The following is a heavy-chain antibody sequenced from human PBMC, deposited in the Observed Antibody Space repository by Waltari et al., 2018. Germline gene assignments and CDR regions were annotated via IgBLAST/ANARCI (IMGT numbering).Heavy chain of an antibody. CDR1: GGSISSYY. J-gene: IGHJ6*03. CDR2: IYPSGST. Sequence: QVQLQESGPGLVQPSAPLSLTCTVSGGSISSYYWSCIRPPAGQGLEWIGRIYPSGSTNYNPSLKSRVTMSVDTSKNQCSLKLSSVTAADTAVYYCARDLGSSRKGYYYYYMDVWGKGTTVTVSS. V-gene: IGHV4-4*07. D-gene: IGHD6-13*01. CDR3: ARDLGSSRKGYYYYYMDV.